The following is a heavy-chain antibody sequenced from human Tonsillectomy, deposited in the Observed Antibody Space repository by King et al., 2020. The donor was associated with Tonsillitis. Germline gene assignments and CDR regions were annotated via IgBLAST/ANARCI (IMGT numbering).Heavy chain of an antibody. J-gene: IGHJ4*02. Sequence: VQLVESGGGLVQPGRSLRLSCVASEFTFDDYAMHWVRHAPGEGLEWVSGISWNSGSIGYADSVKGRFTISRDNARNSLYLEMNSLRTEDTALYYCAKAGGLWSGFLFDYWGQGTLVTVSA. D-gene: IGHD3-3*01. V-gene: IGHV3-9*01. CDR1: EFTFDDYA. CDR2: ISWNSGSI. CDR3: AKAGGLWSGFLFDY.